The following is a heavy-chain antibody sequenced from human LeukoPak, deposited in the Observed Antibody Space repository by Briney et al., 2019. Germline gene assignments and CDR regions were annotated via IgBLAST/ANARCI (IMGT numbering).Heavy chain of an antibody. CDR2: IRYDGSNK. CDR3: ARDPRSGSYGFGY. CDR1: GFTFSSYG. J-gene: IGHJ4*02. D-gene: IGHD1-26*01. Sequence: GGSLRLSCAASGFTFSSYGMHWVRQAPGKGLEWVAFIRYDGSNKYYADSVKGRFTISRDNSKNTLYLQMNSLRAEDTAVYYCARDPRSGSYGFGYWGQGTLVTVSS. V-gene: IGHV3-30*02.